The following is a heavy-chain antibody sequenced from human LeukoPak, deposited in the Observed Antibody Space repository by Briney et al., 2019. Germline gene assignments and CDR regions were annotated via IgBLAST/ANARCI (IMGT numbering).Heavy chain of an antibody. CDR1: GSSFTSYD. CDR3: ARGRCSSTSCYSPYYYYGMDV. Sequence: ASVKVSCKASGSSFTSYDINWVRQATGQGLEWMGWMNPNSGNTGYAQKFQGRVTMTRNTSISTAYMELSSLRSEDTAVYYCARGRCSSTSCYSPYYYYGMDVWGQGTTVTVSS. D-gene: IGHD2-2*01. V-gene: IGHV1-8*01. J-gene: IGHJ6*02. CDR2: MNPNSGNT.